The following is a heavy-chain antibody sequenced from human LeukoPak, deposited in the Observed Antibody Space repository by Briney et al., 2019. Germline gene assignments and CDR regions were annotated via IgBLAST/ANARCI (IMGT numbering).Heavy chain of an antibody. CDR1: GFTFSSYS. Sequence: PGGSLRLSCAASGFTFSSYSMNWVRQAPGKGLEWVANIKQDGSEKYYVDSVKGRFTISRDNAKNSLYLQMNSLRAEDTAVYYCARDPMTTVKEDYWGQGTLVTVSS. CDR3: ARDPMTTVKEDY. V-gene: IGHV3-7*01. CDR2: IKQDGSEK. J-gene: IGHJ4*02. D-gene: IGHD4-11*01.